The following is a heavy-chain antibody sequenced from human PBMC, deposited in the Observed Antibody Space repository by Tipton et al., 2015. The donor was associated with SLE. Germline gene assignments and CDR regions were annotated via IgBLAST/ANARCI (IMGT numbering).Heavy chain of an antibody. CDR1: GGTFRTGSYY. CDR2: ISYSGST. CDR3: ARARRLTGIDFDY. V-gene: IGHV4-39*07. D-gene: IGHD7-27*01. Sequence: TLSLTCSVSGGTFRTGSYYWAWIRQPPGKGLEWIGSISYSGSTYYNPSLKSRVTISVDTSKNQFSLKLSSVTAADTAVYYCARARRLTGIDFDYWGQGTLVTVSS. J-gene: IGHJ4*02.